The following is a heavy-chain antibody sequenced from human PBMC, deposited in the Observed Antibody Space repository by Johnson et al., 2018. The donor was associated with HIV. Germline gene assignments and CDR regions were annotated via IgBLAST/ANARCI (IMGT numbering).Heavy chain of an antibody. V-gene: IGHV3-66*01. CDR1: GFTVSSNY. CDR2: VYSGRRT. D-gene: IGHD5-12*01. J-gene: IGHJ3*02. Sequence: VQLVESGGGLVQPGGSLRLSCSASGFTVSSNYMSWVRQAPGKGLESVSVVYSGRRTYYAYSVKGRLTISRDKSKNTLYLQMNSLRAEDKAVFYCARDAKVGYGDAFDIWGHGTMVTVSS. CDR3: ARDAKVGYGDAFDI.